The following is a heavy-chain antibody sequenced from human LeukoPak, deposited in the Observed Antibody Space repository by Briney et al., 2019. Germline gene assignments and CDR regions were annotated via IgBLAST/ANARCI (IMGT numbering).Heavy chain of an antibody. J-gene: IGHJ5*02. V-gene: IGHV4-31*03. D-gene: IGHD2-21*01. CDR1: GGSISSGGYY. CDR3: ARGLASGPNWFDP. CDR2: IYYSGST. Sequence: SETLSLTCTVSGGSISSGGYYWSWIRQHPGKGLEWIGYIYYSGSTYYNPSLKSRVTISVDTFKNQFSLKLSSVTAADTAVYYCARGLASGPNWFDPWGQGTLVTVSS.